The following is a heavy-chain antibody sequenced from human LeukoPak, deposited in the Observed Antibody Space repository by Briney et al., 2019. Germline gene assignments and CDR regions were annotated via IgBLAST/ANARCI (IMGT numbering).Heavy chain of an antibody. Sequence: GGSLRLSCAASGFTFSNSAMSWVRQAPGKGLEWVSTLSGSGITTYYADSVKGRFTISRDNSKNTLYLQRNSLRAEDTAVYYCAKGIYSSGWSYFDYWGHGTLVTVSS. D-gene: IGHD6-19*01. V-gene: IGHV3-23*01. CDR2: LSGSGITT. J-gene: IGHJ4*01. CDR3: AKGIYSSGWSYFDY. CDR1: GFTFSNSA.